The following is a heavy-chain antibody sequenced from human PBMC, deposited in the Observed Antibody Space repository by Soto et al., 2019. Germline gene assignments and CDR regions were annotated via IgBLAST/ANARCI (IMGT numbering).Heavy chain of an antibody. D-gene: IGHD2-15*01. CDR3: ARGQVVAAQH. CDR2: IYHSGST. J-gene: IGHJ4*02. CDR1: GGSSSGGYS. Sequence: SETLSLTCTVSGGSSSGGYSWSWIRQPPGKGLEWIGYIYHSGSTYYNPSLKSRVTISVDRSKNQFSLKLSSVTAADTAVYYCARGQVVAAQHWGQGTLVTVSS. V-gene: IGHV4-30-2*01.